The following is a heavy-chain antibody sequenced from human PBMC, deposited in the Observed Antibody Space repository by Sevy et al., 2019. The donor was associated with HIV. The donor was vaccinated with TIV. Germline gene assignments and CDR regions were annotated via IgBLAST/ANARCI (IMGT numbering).Heavy chain of an antibody. V-gene: IGHV3-48*03. Sequence: GVSLRLSCAASGFTFNYYEMNWVRQAPGKGLEWVSYISVSGSTVFYADSVKGRFTVSRDNARSSLYLQMSSLRAEDTAVYYCARDRWGSGTYVPGNFDYWGQGALVTVSS. CDR1: GFTFNYYE. J-gene: IGHJ4*02. CDR3: ARDRWGSGTYVPGNFDY. CDR2: ISVSGSTV. D-gene: IGHD3-10*01.